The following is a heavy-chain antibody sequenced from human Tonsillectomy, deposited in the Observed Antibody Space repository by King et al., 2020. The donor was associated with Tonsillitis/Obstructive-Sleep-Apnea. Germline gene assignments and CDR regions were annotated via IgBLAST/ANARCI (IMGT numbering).Heavy chain of an antibody. V-gene: IGHV3-33*01. CDR1: GFTFSSYG. D-gene: IGHD4-17*01. CDR2: LWYDGSNK. J-gene: IGHJ3*02. Sequence: VQLVESGGGVVQPGRSLRLSCAASGFTFSSYGMHWVRQAPGKGLEWVAILWYDGSNKYYADSVKGRFTISRDNSKNTLYLQMNSLRAEDTAVYYCARPTNDDGDHRSFVDLDSWGQGTMVTVSS. CDR3: ARPTNDDGDHRSFVDLDS.